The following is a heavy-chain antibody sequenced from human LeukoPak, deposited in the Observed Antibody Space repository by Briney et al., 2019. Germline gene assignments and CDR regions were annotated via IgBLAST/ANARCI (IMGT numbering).Heavy chain of an antibody. V-gene: IGHV3-53*01. CDR3: ARDPGLMDVRGAFDI. CDR2: IYSGGST. D-gene: IGHD2-8*01. Sequence: PGGSLRLSCAASGFTVSSNYMSWVRQAPGKGLEWVSVIYSGGSTYYADSVKGRFTISRDNSKNTLYLQMNSLRAEDTVVYYCARDPGLMDVRGAFDIWGQGTMVTVSS. CDR1: GFTVSSNY. J-gene: IGHJ3*02.